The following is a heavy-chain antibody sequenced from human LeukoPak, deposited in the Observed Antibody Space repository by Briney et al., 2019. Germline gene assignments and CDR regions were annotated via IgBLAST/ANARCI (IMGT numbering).Heavy chain of an antibody. D-gene: IGHD1-7*01. CDR2: ITSSGRYI. Sequence: PGGSLRLSCAASGFTFSSYSMNWVRQAPGKGLEWVSSITSSGRYIYYADSVKGRFTISRDNAKNTLYLQMNSLRAEDTAVYYCATGNYNKPFDYWGQGTLVTVSS. J-gene: IGHJ4*02. CDR1: GFTFSSYS. V-gene: IGHV3-21*01. CDR3: ATGNYNKPFDY.